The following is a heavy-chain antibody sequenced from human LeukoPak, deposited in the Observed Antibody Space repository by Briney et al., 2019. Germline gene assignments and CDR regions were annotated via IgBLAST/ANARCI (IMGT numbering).Heavy chain of an antibody. J-gene: IGHJ5*02. V-gene: IGHV4-30-4*01. CDR3: ARVSDYYDSSGYPTP. CDR1: GGSISSGDYY. Sequence: PSETLSLTCTVSGGSISSGDYYWRWIRQPPGKGLEWIGYIYYSGSTYYNPSLKSRVTISVDTSKNQFSLKLSSVTAADTAVYYCARVSDYYDSSGYPTPWGQGTLVTVSS. D-gene: IGHD3-22*01. CDR2: IYYSGST.